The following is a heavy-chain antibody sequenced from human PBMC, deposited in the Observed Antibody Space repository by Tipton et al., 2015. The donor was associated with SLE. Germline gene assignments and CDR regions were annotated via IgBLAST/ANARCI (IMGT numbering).Heavy chain of an antibody. Sequence: SLRLSCAASGFTFDDYAMHWVRQAPGKGLEWVSAISGSGGSTYYADSVKGRFTISRDNAKNSLYLQMNSLRAEDTAVYYCARSGRGLDAFDIWGQGTMVTVSS. CDR3: ARSGRGLDAFDI. J-gene: IGHJ3*02. D-gene: IGHD1-1*01. CDR1: GFTFDDYA. CDR2: ISGSGGST. V-gene: IGHV3-43*02.